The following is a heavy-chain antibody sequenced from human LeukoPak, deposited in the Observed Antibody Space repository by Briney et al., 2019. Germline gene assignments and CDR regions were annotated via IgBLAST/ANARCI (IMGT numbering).Heavy chain of an antibody. Sequence: ASVKVSCKASGYTFTGYYMHWVRQAPGQGLEWMGWINPNSGGTNYAQKFQGRVTMTRDTSISTAYMELSRLRSDDTAVYYCARASGDSGSYAYFDYWGQGTLVTVSS. CDR1: GYTFTGYY. CDR2: INPNSGGT. V-gene: IGHV1-2*02. CDR3: ARASGDSGSYAYFDY. D-gene: IGHD3-10*01. J-gene: IGHJ4*02.